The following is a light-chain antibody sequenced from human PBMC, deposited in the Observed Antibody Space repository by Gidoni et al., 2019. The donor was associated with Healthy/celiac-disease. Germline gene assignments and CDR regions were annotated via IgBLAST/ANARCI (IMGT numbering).Light chain of an antibody. V-gene: IGKV1-39*01. Sequence: DIQMTQSPSSLSASVGDRVTITCRASQSISSYLNWYQQKPGKAPKLLIYAASSLQSGVPSRFSGSGSGPDFTLTISSLQPEDFATYYCQQSYSTRPTFGQGTKLEIK. J-gene: IGKJ2*01. CDR3: QQSYSTRPT. CDR2: AAS. CDR1: QSISSY.